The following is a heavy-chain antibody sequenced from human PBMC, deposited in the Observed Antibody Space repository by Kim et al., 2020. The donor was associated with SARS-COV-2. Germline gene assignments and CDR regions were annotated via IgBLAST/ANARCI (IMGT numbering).Heavy chain of an antibody. CDR3: ARAIGYYGSGSYYENWFDP. J-gene: IGHJ5*02. V-gene: IGHV4-59*01. D-gene: IGHD3-10*01. Sequence: KSRVTISADTPKNQFSLKLSSVTAADTAVYYCARAIGYYGSGSYYENWFDPWGQGTLVTVSS.